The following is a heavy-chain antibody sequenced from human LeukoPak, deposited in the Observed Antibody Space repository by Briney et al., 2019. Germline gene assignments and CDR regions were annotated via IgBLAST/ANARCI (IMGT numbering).Heavy chain of an antibody. CDR3: AGTYYYDSSGYNPVGVAFDI. V-gene: IGHV4-34*01. D-gene: IGHD3-22*01. J-gene: IGHJ3*02. CDR2: INHSGST. Sequence: SETLSLTCAVYGGSFSGYYWSWIRQPPGKGLEWIGEINHSGSTNYNPSLKSRVTISVDTSKNQFSLKLSSVTAADTAVYYCAGTYYYDSSGYNPVGVAFDIWGQGTMVTVSS. CDR1: GGSFSGYY.